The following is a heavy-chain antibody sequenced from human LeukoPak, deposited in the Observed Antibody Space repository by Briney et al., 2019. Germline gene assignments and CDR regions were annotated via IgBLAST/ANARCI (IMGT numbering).Heavy chain of an antibody. CDR1: GGSISSYY. V-gene: IGHV4-59*01. Sequence: PSETLSLTCTVSGGSISSYYWSWIRQPPGEGLELIAYIYYSGSTNYNPSLKSQVTISVDTSKNQFSLKLSSVTAADTAVYYCARVSSGVYFDYWGQGTLVTVSS. D-gene: IGHD2-15*01. CDR3: ARVSSGVYFDY. CDR2: IYYSGST. J-gene: IGHJ4*02.